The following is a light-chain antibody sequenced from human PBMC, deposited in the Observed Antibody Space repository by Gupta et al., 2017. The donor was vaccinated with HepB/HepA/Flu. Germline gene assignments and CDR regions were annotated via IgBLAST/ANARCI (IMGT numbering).Light chain of an antibody. CDR2: SNN. V-gene: IGLV1-44*01. J-gene: IGLJ2*01. CDR1: SSNIGSNT. CDR3: AAWDDSRNGVV. Sequence: SVLTQPPSASWTPGQRVTISCSGSSSNIGSNTVNWYQQLPGTAPKLLIYSNNQRPSGVPDRFSGSKYGTSAALAISGLQAEDEADYYCAAWDDSRNGVVFGGGTKLTVL.